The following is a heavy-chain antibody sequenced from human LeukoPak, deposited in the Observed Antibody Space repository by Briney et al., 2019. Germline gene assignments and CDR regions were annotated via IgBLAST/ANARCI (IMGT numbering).Heavy chain of an antibody. CDR1: GFTVSSNY. J-gene: IGHJ4*02. CDR3: ARDENCGGGSCYSR. V-gene: IGHV3-53*01. CDR2: IYSGGGT. D-gene: IGHD2-15*01. Sequence: PGGSLRLSCAASGFTVSSNYMSWVRQAPGKGLEWVSVIYSGGGTYYADSVKGRFTISRDNSKNTVYLQMNSLRAEDTAVYYCARDENCGGGSCYSRWGQGTLVTVSS.